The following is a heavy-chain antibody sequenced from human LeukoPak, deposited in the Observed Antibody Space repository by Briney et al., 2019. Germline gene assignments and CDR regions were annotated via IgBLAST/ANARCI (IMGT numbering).Heavy chain of an antibody. CDR3: ATRDVFDI. V-gene: IGHV3-53*01. Sequence: PGGSLRLSCAATGFRFDDYGMTWVRQAPGKGLEWVSVIYSGGSTYYADSVKGRFTISRDTSKNTLYLQMNSLRAEDTAVYYCATRDVFDIWGQGTMVTVSS. CDR2: IYSGGST. J-gene: IGHJ3*02. CDR1: GFRFDDYG.